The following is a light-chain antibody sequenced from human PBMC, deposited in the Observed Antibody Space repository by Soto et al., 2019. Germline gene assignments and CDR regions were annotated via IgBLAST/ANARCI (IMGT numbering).Light chain of an antibody. V-gene: IGKV2-28*01. CDR1: QSLLDSNGYNC. CDR2: LGS. CDR3: MQSLQTPLT. Sequence: DIVMTQSPLSLPVTPGEPASISCRSSQSLLDSNGYNCLEWYLQKPGQSPQLLIYLGSNRASGVPDRVSGSGSGTDFTLKISRVEAEDVGVYYCMQSLQTPLTFGQGTKVEI. J-gene: IGKJ1*01.